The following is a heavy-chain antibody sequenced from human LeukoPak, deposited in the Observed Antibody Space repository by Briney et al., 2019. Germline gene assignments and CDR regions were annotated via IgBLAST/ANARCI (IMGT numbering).Heavy chain of an antibody. J-gene: IGHJ4*02. CDR3: ARRGYYYDSSGYYYLDYYFDY. Sequence: SETLSLTCAVYGGSFSGYYWSWIRQPPGKGLEWIGEINHSGSTNYNPSLKSRVTISVDTSKNQFSLKLSYVTAADTAVYYCARRGYYYDSSGYYYLDYYFDYWGQGTLVTVSS. CDR2: INHSGST. CDR1: GGSFSGYY. D-gene: IGHD3-22*01. V-gene: IGHV4-34*01.